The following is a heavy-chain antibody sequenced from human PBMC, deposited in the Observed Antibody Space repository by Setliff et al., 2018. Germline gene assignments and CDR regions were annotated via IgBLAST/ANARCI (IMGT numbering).Heavy chain of an antibody. CDR1: GFTFDGYG. CDR2: INWNGGST. CDR3: AREGARSSSWYRPYYYYYMDV. J-gene: IGHJ6*03. V-gene: IGHV3-20*04. D-gene: IGHD6-13*01. Sequence: PGGSLRLSCAASGFTFDGYGMSWVRQAPGKGLEWVSGINWNGGSTGYADSVKGRFTISRDNAKNSLYLQMNSLRAEDTALYYCAREGARSSSWYRPYYYYYMDVWGKGTTVTVSS.